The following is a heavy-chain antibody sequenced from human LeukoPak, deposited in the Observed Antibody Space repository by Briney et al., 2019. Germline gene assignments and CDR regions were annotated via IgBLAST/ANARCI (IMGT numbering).Heavy chain of an antibody. Sequence: PSETLSFTCTVSGGSINSHYWSWIRQPRGKGLEWIGYIYYSGSTNYNPSLKSRVTISVDTSKNQFSLKLSSVTAADTAVYYCARRRAVAEYYYYYYYMDVWGKGTTVTVSS. J-gene: IGHJ6*03. CDR2: IYYSGST. CDR3: ARRRAVAEYYYYYYYMDV. CDR1: GGSINSHY. V-gene: IGHV4-59*11. D-gene: IGHD6-19*01.